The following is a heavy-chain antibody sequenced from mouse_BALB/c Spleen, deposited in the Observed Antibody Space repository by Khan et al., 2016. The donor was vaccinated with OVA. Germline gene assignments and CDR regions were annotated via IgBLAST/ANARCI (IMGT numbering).Heavy chain of an antibody. CDR1: DYAFSSYW. D-gene: IGHD2-14*01. V-gene: IGHV1-80*01. J-gene: IGHJ3*01. CDR3: ARLGYWLAY. CDR2: IYPGDGNT. Sequence: VELVESGAELVRPGSSVKISCKASDYAFSSYWMNWVKQRPGQGLEWIGQIYPGDGNTHYNGNFKGKATLTADKSSSTAYMQLSSLTSEDSAVYFCARLGYWLAYWGQGTLVTVSA.